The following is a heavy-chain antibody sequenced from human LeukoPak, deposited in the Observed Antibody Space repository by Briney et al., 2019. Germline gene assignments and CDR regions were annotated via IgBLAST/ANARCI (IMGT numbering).Heavy chain of an antibody. J-gene: IGHJ4*02. CDR3: ARDRGDSSGHFVDY. CDR1: GGTFSSYA. D-gene: IGHD3-22*01. Sequence: ASVTVSCKASGGTFSSYAISWVRQAPGQGLEWMGGIIPIFGTANYAQKFQGRVTITADESTSTVYMELSSLRSEDTAVYYCARDRGDSSGHFVDYWGQGTLVTVSS. V-gene: IGHV1-69*13. CDR2: IIPIFGTA.